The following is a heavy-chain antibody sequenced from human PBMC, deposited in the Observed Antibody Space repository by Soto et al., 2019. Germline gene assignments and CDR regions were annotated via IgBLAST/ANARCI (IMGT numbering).Heavy chain of an antibody. CDR1: GYTLTSYY. CDR2: IIPIFGTA. J-gene: IGHJ6*02. D-gene: IGHD3-10*01. Sequence: ASVKVSCKSSGYTLTSYYMHWVRQAPGQGLEWMGGIIPIFGTANYAQKFQGRVTITAGESTSTAYMELSSLRSEDTAVYYCATDGSGSHMGYYYGMDVWGQGTTVTVSS. V-gene: IGHV1-69*13. CDR3: ATDGSGSHMGYYYGMDV.